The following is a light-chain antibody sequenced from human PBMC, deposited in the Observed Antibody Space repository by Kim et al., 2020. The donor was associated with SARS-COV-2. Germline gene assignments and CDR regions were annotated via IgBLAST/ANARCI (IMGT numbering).Light chain of an antibody. V-gene: IGKV3-15*01. CDR1: QSVRNN. Sequence: SPGERATLSCRASQSVRNNLAWYQQKPGQAPRLLIHGASTRATGIPARFSGSGSGTEFTLTISSLQSEDFAVYYCQQYNDWPPLTFGGGTKVDIK. CDR2: GAS. CDR3: QQYNDWPPLT. J-gene: IGKJ4*01.